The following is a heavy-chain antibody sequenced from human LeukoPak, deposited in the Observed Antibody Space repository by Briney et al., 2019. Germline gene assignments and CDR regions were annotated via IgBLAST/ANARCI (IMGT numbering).Heavy chain of an antibody. D-gene: IGHD3-10*01. CDR2: IKSKTDGGTT. Sequence: GGSLRLSCAASGLIFRSYCLMWVRQAPGKGLEWVGRIKSKTDGGTTDYAAPVKGRFTISRDDSKNTLYLQMNSLKIEDTAVYYCTTLPITMFRGVIDYWGQGTLVTVSS. CDR3: TTLPITMFRGVIDY. CDR1: GLIFRSYC. J-gene: IGHJ4*02. V-gene: IGHV3-15*01.